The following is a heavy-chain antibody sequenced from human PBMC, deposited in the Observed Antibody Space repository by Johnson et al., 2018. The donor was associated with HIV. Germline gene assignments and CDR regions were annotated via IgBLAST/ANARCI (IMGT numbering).Heavy chain of an antibody. CDR2: IRSKAYGGTT. Sequence: VQLVESGGGLVQPGRSLRLSCTASGFTFGDYALSWVRQAPGKGLEWVGFIRSKAYGGTTEYVASVKGRFTISRDDSKSIAYRQMNSLKTEDTAVYYCARVGRVYDSSGYAIDAFDILGQGTMVTVSS. V-gene: IGHV3-49*04. D-gene: IGHD3-22*01. CDR3: ARVGRVYDSSGYAIDAFDI. J-gene: IGHJ3*02. CDR1: GFTFGDYA.